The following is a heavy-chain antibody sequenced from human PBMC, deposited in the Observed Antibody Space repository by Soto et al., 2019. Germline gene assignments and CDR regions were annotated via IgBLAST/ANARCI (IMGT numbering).Heavy chain of an antibody. CDR2: ISGNGVSL. J-gene: IGHJ4*02. CDR3: AKGAPKWEVIVY. CDR1: GFTFDDYA. D-gene: IGHD1-26*01. V-gene: IGHV3-9*01. Sequence: EVPLVESGGGLVQPGRSLRLSCAASGFTFDDYAMQWVRQAPGKGLEWDSGISGNGVSLDYSDSVKDRFTISRDNAKNSLYLQMNRLRAEDTALYYCAKGAPKWEVIVYWGQGTLVTVSS.